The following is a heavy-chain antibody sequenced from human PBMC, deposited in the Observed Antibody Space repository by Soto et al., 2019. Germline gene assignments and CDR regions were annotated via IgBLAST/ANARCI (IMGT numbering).Heavy chain of an antibody. CDR3: ARTSVTAMDFNH. CDR2: IYYSGST. Sequence: SSETLSLTCTVSGGSVSSGDCYWSWIRQPPGKGLEWIGYIYYSGSTYYNPSLKSRVIISVDTSKNQFSLKVNSATAADTAVYYCARTSVTAMDFNHWGQGALVTVSS. CDR1: GGSVSSGDCY. D-gene: IGHD4-17*01. V-gene: IGHV4-30-4*01. J-gene: IGHJ4*02.